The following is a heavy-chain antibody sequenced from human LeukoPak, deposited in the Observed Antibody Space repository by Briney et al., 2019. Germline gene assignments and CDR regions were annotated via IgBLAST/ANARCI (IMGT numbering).Heavy chain of an antibody. Sequence: SETLSLTCTVSGGSISSYYWSWIRQPPGKGLEWIGYIYYSGSTNYNPSLKSRVTISVDTSKNQFSLKLSSVTAADTAVYYCARSEGDFYDSSGYYSPFDYWAREPWSPSPQ. CDR1: GGSISSYY. J-gene: IGHJ4*02. CDR2: IYYSGST. CDR3: ARSEGDFYDSSGYYSPFDY. D-gene: IGHD3-22*01. V-gene: IGHV4-59*12.